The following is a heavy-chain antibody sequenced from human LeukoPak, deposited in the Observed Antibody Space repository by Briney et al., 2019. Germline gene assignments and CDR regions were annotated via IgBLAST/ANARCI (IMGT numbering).Heavy chain of an antibody. Sequence: QTGGSLRLSCAASGFTFSYYGFHWVRQAPGKGLEWVAFIRFDGNEKYYADSVKGRFTISRDNSKNTLYLQMNSLRAEDTAVYYCAKAPSFGSALYGLPYNWFDPWGQGTLVTVSS. J-gene: IGHJ5*02. CDR3: AKAPSFGSALYGLPYNWFDP. V-gene: IGHV3-30*02. CDR2: IRFDGNEK. D-gene: IGHD3-10*01. CDR1: GFTFSYYG.